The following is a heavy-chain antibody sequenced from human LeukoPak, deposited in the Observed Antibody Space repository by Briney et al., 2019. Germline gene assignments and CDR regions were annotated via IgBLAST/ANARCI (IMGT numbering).Heavy chain of an antibody. CDR3: ARMDYGGNKGYYYYMDV. D-gene: IGHD4-23*01. CDR1: GFTFSSYA. CDR2: IKQDGSEK. V-gene: IGHV3-7*01. J-gene: IGHJ6*03. Sequence: QPGGSLRLSCAASGFTFSSYAMSWVRQAPGKGLEWVANIKQDGSEKYYVDSVKGRFTISRDNAKNSLYLQMNSLRAEDTAVYYCARMDYGGNKGYYYYMDVWGKGTTVTVSS.